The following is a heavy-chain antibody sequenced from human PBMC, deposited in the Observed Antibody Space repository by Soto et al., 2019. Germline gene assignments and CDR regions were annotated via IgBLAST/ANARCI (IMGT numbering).Heavy chain of an antibody. CDR2: ISAYDGKT. Sequence: QVQLLQSGAEVKEPGASVKVSCNTSGYTFNTYGINWVRQAPGQGLELMGWISAYDGKTTYAEKFQGRVTMTTDTSTSTAYMELRSLRSDDTAIYYCARDPHEFWTSYWFDPWGQGTPVTVSS. D-gene: IGHD3-3*01. CDR3: ARDPHEFWTSYWFDP. CDR1: GYTFNTYG. J-gene: IGHJ5*02. V-gene: IGHV1-18*01.